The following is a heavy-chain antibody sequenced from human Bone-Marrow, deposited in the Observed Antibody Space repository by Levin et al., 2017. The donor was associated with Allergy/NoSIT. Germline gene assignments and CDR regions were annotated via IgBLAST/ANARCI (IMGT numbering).Heavy chain of an antibody. Sequence: GGSLRLSCAASGFTVRTNYMSWVRQAPGKGLEWVSLIYAGGSTYYADSVRGRFTISRDNSKNTLSLQMSSLRAEDTAVYYCARTYYDVMTCHMDLWGKGTTVTVSS. J-gene: IGHJ6*03. D-gene: IGHD3-9*01. V-gene: IGHV3-66*02. CDR3: ARTYYDVMTCHMDL. CDR1: GFTVRTNY. CDR2: IYAGGST.